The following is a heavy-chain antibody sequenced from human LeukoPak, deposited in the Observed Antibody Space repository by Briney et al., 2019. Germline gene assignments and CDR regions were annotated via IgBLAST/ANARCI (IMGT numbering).Heavy chain of an antibody. CDR3: ARGSSFNFD. D-gene: IGHD3-9*01. J-gene: IGHJ4*02. Sequence: PGGSLRLSCAASGFTFSNYAMSWVRQAPGKGLEWVSTINDIGARTYYADSVKGRFTISRDDSNNTLYPQMNSLRPEDTAVYYCARGSSFNFDWGQGTLVTVSS. V-gene: IGHV3-23*01. CDR2: INDIGART. CDR1: GFTFSNYA.